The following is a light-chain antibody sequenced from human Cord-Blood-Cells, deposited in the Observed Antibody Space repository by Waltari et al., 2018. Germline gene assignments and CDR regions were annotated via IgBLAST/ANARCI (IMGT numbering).Light chain of an antibody. CDR3: CSYAGSSTWV. CDR1: SSDGGSYNR. V-gene: IGLV2-23*02. Sequence: QSALTPPASVSGSPGQSSTIRCTGTSSDGGSYNRVSWYHQHPGKALILMFYEVSKRPSGVSNRFSGSKAGNTASLPNSGLQAEDEADYYCCSYAGSSTWVFGGGTKLTVL. CDR2: EVS. J-gene: IGLJ3*02.